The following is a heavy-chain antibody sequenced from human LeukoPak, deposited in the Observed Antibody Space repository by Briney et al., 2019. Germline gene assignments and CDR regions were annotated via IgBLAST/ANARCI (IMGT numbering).Heavy chain of an antibody. CDR2: IYYSVIT. Sequence: SETLSLTCTVSGGSITSYYWSWIRQPPGKGLEWIGYIYYSVITNYNPSLKSRVTISVDTSKNQFSLKLSSVTAADMAVYYCARWALGVSDAFDIWGQGTMVTVSS. V-gene: IGHV4-59*08. CDR1: GGSITSYY. D-gene: IGHD3-16*01. J-gene: IGHJ3*02. CDR3: ARWALGVSDAFDI.